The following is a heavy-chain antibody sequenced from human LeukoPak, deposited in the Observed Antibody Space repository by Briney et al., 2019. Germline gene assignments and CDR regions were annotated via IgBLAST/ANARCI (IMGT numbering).Heavy chain of an antibody. CDR3: ARGANYDILTGYYPLHYYYYYGMDV. V-gene: IGHV1-69*13. D-gene: IGHD3-9*01. CDR2: IIPIFGTA. CDR1: GGTFSSYA. Sequence: GASVKVSCKASGGTFSSYAISWVRQAPGQGLEWMGGIIPIFGTANYAQKFQGRVTITADESTSTAYMELSSLRSEDTAVYYCARGANYDILTGYYPLHYYYYYGMDVWGKGTTVTVSS. J-gene: IGHJ6*04.